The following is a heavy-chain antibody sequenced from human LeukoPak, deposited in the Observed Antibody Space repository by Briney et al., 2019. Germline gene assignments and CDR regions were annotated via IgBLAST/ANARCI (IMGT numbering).Heavy chain of an antibody. V-gene: IGHV3-30-3*01. CDR1: GFTFSSYA. CDR3: ARERTGYDILTGTGYFDY. Sequence: PGGSLRLSCAASGFTFSSYAMHWVRQAPGKGLEWVAVISYDGSNKYYADSVKGRFTISRDNSKNTLYLRMNSLRAEDTAVYYCARERTGYDILTGTGYFDYWGQGTLVTVSS. CDR2: ISYDGSNK. D-gene: IGHD3-9*01. J-gene: IGHJ4*02.